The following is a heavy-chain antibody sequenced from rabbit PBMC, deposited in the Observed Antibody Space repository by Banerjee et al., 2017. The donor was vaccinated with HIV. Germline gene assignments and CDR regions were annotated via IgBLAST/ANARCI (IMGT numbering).Heavy chain of an antibody. CDR3: ARDTGAWGDFSL. V-gene: IGHV1S43*01. D-gene: IGHD4-1*01. CDR1: GLDFGSSYW. CDR2: IYTGSGAT. J-gene: IGHJ4*01. Sequence: QQQLEESGGGLVRPGGSLTLTCKASGLDFGSSYWICWVRQAPGKGLEWIGCIYTGSGATYYASWVNGRFTISRSTSLNTVDLKMTSLTAADTATYFCARDTGAWGDFSLWGQGTLVT.